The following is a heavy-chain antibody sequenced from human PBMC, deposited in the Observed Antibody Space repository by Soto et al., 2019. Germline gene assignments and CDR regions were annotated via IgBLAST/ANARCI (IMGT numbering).Heavy chain of an antibody. CDR3: AREERGRLMVYAILGFVGG. CDR1: GYTFTGYY. CDR2: INPNSGGT. D-gene: IGHD2-8*01. J-gene: IGHJ4*02. V-gene: IGHV1-2*02. Sequence: QVQLVQSGAEVKKPGASVKVSCKASGYTFTGYYMHWVRQAPGQGLEWMGWINPNSGGTNYAQKFQGRVTMTRDTSSSTAYMELSRLRSDDTAVYYCAREERGRLMVYAILGFVGGWGQGTRVTVSS.